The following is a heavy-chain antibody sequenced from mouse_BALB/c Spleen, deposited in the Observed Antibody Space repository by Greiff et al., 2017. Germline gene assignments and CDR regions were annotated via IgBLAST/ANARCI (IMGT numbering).Heavy chain of an antibody. Sequence: DVKLVESGGGLVQPGGSRKLSCAASGFTFSSFGMHWVRQAPEKGLEWVAYISSGSSTIYYADTVKGRFTISRDNPKNTLFLQMTSLRSEDTAMYYCARSTIDYWGQGTSVTVSS. CDR1: GFTFSSFG. V-gene: IGHV5-17*02. J-gene: IGHJ4*01. CDR2: ISSGSSTI. CDR3: ARSTIDY.